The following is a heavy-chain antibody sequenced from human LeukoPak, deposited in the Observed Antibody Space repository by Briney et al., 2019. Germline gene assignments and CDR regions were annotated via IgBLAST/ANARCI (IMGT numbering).Heavy chain of an antibody. Sequence: GGSLRLSCAASGFSFSSHWVPWVRHAPGKGLVWVSRISDDGSYTSNVDSVKGRFTISRDNVNNMLYLHMNSLRAEDTAVYYCASFGISWRSSYWGQGTLVTVSS. CDR3: ASFGISWRSSY. CDR1: GFSFSSHW. J-gene: IGHJ4*02. V-gene: IGHV3-74*01. CDR2: ISDDGSYT. D-gene: IGHD2-21*01.